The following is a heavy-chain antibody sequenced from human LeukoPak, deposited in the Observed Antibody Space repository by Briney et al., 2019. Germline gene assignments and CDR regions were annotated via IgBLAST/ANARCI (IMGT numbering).Heavy chain of an antibody. CDR2: INPSGGST. CDR1: AYTFTSYY. CDR3: AREEIVAAAYFYYYYYMDV. V-gene: IGHV1-46*01. Sequence: ASVKVSCTSSAYTFTSYYMHWVRQAPGQGLEWMGIINPSGGSTSYAQKFQGRVTMTRDTSTSTVYMELSSLRSEDTAVYYCAREEIVAAAYFYYYYYMDVWGKGTTVTVSS. J-gene: IGHJ6*03. D-gene: IGHD5-12*01.